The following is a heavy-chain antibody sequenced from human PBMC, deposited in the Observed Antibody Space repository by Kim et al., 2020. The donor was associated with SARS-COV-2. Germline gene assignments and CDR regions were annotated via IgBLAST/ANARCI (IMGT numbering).Heavy chain of an antibody. D-gene: IGHD6-13*01. CDR3: ARGLQLAYYYFDY. CDR2: ISSSSSYI. Sequence: GGSLRLSCAASGFTFSSYSMNWVRQAPGKGLEWVSSISSSSSYIYYADSVKGRFTISRDNAKNSLYLQMNSLRAEDTAVYYCARGLQLAYYYFDYWGQGTLVTVSS. CDR1: GFTFSSYS. V-gene: IGHV3-21*01. J-gene: IGHJ4*02.